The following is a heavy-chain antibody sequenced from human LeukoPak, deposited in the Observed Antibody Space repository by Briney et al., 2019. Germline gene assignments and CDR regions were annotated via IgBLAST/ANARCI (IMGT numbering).Heavy chain of an antibody. CDR1: GFTFSSYS. D-gene: IGHD2-21*01. CDR3: TRDNRYYY. J-gene: IGHJ4*02. CDR2: ISSSSTI. V-gene: IGHV3-48*04. Sequence: GGSLRLSCAASGFTFSSYSMNWVRQAPGKGLEWVSYISSSSTIYYADSVKGRFTISRDNAKNLVYLQMNSLRAEDTAVYYCTRDNRYYYWGQGTVVTVSS.